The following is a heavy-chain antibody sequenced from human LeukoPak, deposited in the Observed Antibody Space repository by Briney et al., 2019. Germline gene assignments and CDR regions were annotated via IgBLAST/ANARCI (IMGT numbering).Heavy chain of an antibody. D-gene: IGHD2-15*01. CDR1: GGSINNYY. Sequence: KPSETLSLTCTVSGGSINNYYWSWIRQPAGKGLEWIGRIYTRGSTNYNPSLMSRVTMSVDTSKNQFSLKLSSVTAADTAVYYCARGRYCSADICSGGDAFDIWGQGTMVSVSS. V-gene: IGHV4-4*07. CDR2: IYTRGST. J-gene: IGHJ3*02. CDR3: ARGRYCSADICSGGDAFDI.